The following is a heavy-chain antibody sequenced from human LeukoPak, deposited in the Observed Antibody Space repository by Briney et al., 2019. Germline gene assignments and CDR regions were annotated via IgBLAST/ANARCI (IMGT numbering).Heavy chain of an antibody. V-gene: IGHV3-48*04. D-gene: IGHD3-16*01. CDR3: VREKGGFGFVL. CDR2: ISGGSTGV. Sequence: GGSLRLSCEGSGFNFNVYGVDWVRQAPGKGLEWISYISGGSTGVFYAASVRGRFTISRDNAQRSLYLHMNSLTAEDTAIYYCVREKGGFGFVLWGRGTLVTVSS. J-gene: IGHJ2*01. CDR1: GFNFNVYG.